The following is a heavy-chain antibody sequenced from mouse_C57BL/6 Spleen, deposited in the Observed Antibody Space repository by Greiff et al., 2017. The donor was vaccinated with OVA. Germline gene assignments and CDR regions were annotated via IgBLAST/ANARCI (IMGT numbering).Heavy chain of an antibody. V-gene: IGHV1-26*01. D-gene: IGHD1-1*01. J-gene: IGHJ2*01. Sequence: EVQLQQSGPELVKPGASVKISCKASGYTFTDYYMNWVKQSHGKSLEWIGDINPNNGGTSYNQKFKGKATLTVDKSSSTAYMELRSLTSEDSAVYYCARSKLRFDYWGQGTTLTVSS. CDR3: ARSKLRFDY. CDR1: GYTFTDYY. CDR2: INPNNGGT.